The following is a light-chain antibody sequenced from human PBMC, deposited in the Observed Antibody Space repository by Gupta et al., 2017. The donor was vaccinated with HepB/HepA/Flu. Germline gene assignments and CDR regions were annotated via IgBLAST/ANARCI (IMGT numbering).Light chain of an antibody. Sequence: DIQMTQSPSTLSASVGDRVTITCRASQTISTWLAWYQQKAGKAPKLLIYKASSLETGVPSRFSGSGSGTEFTLTISRLQPDDSAIYYCQHYNSYSAHAFGQGTKVEIK. CDR3: QHYNSYSAHA. CDR1: QTISTW. V-gene: IGKV1-5*03. J-gene: IGKJ2*01. CDR2: KAS.